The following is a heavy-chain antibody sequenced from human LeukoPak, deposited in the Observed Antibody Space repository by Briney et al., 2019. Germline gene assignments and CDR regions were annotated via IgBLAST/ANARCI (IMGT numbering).Heavy chain of an antibody. CDR3: AKDPNYYDSRGGGDY. CDR2: ISYDGSNK. J-gene: IGHJ4*02. Sequence: GRSLRLSCAASGFTFSSFGMHWVRQAPGKGLEWVAVISYDGSNKYYADSVKGRFTISRDNSKNTLYLQMNSLRAEDTAVYYCAKDPNYYDSRGGGDYWGQGTLVTVSS. V-gene: IGHV3-30*18. D-gene: IGHD3-22*01. CDR1: GFTFSSFG.